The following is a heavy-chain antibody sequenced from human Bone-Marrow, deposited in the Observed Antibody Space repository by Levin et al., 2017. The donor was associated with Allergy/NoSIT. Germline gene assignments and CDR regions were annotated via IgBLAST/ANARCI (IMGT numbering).Heavy chain of an antibody. CDR3: ARHSPGPIDS. Sequence: LSLTCAASGFAFNNSWLSWVRQAPGEGLEWLANIKPDGGETYYEDSVKGRFTISRDNAKNSLYLQMNSLRAEDTAVYYCARHSPGPIDSWGQGTLVSVSS. CDR1: GFAFNNSW. J-gene: IGHJ4*02. V-gene: IGHV3-7*01. CDR2: IKPDGGET. D-gene: IGHD1-26*01.